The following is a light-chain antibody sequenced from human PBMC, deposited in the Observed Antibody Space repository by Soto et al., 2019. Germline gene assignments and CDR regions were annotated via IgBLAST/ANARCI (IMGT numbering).Light chain of an antibody. CDR1: SSDVGRYSY. J-gene: IGLJ1*01. V-gene: IGLV2-11*01. CDR2: DVS. CDR3: CSFTSSNTHV. Sequence: QSALTQPRSVSGSPGQSVSISCTGTSSDVGRYSYVSWYQQHPGKAPKLMIYDVSERPSGVPDRFSGSKSGNTASLTISGLQAEDEADYYCCSFTSSNTHVFGTGTQLTVL.